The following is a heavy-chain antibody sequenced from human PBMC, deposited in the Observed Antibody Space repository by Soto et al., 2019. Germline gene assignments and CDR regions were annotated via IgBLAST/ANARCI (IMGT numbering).Heavy chain of an antibody. CDR1: GGSISSYY. CDR2: IYYSGST. Sequence: SETLSLTCTVSGGSISSYYWSWIRQPPGKGLEWIGYIYYSGSTNYNPSLKSRVTISVDTSKNQFSLKLSSVTAADTAVYYCARRSPFLHYAFDIWGQGTMVTVSS. CDR3: ARRSPFLHYAFDI. V-gene: IGHV4-59*01. J-gene: IGHJ3*02.